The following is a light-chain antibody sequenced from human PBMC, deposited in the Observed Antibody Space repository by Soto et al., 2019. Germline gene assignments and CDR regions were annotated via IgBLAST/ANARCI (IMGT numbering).Light chain of an antibody. V-gene: IGKV3-20*01. J-gene: IGKJ1*01. CDR2: GAS. Sequence: EIVLTQSPGTLSLSPVERATLSCMASQSVSSSYLAWYQQRPGQAPRLLIYGASSRATGIPDRFSGSGSGTEFTLTISRLEPEDFAVYYCQQYGSSSWTFGQGTKVDIK. CDR1: QSVSSSY. CDR3: QQYGSSSWT.